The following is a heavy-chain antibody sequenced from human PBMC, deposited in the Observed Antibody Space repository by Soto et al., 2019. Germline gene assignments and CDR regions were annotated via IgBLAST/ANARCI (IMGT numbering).Heavy chain of an antibody. J-gene: IGHJ6*03. CDR3: ARGFRWTRVVTSLTMDV. CDR2: IDNSGST. D-gene: IGHD3-3*01. V-gene: IGHV4-59*01. CDR1: GDSISSYY. Sequence: QVQLQESGPGLVKPSETLPLTCTVSGDSISSYYWSWIRQPPGQGLEWIGYIDNSGSTIYNPSLESRVTISVDTSNTPASLKLRSVTAADTAVYYCARGFRWTRVVTSLTMDVWGKGTTVTVSS.